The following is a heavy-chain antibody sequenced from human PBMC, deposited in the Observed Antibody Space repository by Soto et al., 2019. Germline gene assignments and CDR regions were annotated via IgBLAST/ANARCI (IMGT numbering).Heavy chain of an antibody. CDR2: INPRASET. CDR3: ARGSPSSTRLGWFDP. D-gene: IGHD2-2*01. J-gene: IGHJ5*02. Sequence: QVQLLQSGAEVKKPGASVKIACKASGYTFISYYMHWVRQAPGQVLEWMGTINPRASETRYEQKVQDGVTITNDMSTTTVYMEMNSLTSEDTAVYFCARGSPSSTRLGWFDPWGQGTLVTVSS. V-gene: IGHV1-46*01. CDR1: GYTFISYY.